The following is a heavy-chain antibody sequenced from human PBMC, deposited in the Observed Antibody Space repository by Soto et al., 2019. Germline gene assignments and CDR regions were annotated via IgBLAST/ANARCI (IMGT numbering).Heavy chain of an antibody. CDR1: GGSISSYY. CDR3: ARDRGEGGTISL. D-gene: IGHD1-7*01. Sequence: SETLSLTCTVSGGSISSYYWSWIRQPPGKGLEWIGYIYYSGSTNYNPSLKSRVTISVDTSKNQFSLKLSSVTAADTAVYYCARDRGEGGTISLWGQGTLVTVSS. CDR2: IYYSGST. J-gene: IGHJ4*02. V-gene: IGHV4-59*01.